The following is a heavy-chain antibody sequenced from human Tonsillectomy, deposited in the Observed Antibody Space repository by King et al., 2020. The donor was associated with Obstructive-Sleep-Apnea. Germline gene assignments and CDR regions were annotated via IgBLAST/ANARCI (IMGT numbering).Heavy chain of an antibody. J-gene: IGHJ6*02. V-gene: IGHV3-21*01. D-gene: IGHD1-1*01. CDR3: AGVLEGRVADLYYYGMDV. Sequence: DVQLVESGGGLVKPGGSLRLSCAASGFTFSSYSMNWVRQAPGKGLEWVSSISSSSSYIYYADSVKGRFTISRDNAKNSLYLQMNSLRAEDTAVYYWAGVLEGRVADLYYYGMDVWGQGTTVTVSS. CDR1: GFTFSSYS. CDR2: ISSSSSYI.